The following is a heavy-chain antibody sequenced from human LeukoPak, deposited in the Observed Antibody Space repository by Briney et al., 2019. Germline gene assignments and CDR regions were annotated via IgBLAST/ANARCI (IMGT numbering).Heavy chain of an antibody. V-gene: IGHV1-2*02. CDR3: ARVFHRVYFDL. CDR1: GYTFNNYD. Sequence: ASVKVSCKASGYTFNNYDINWVRQAPGQGLEWMGWINPNSGGTNYAQKFQGRVTMTRDTSITTAYMELSRLRSDDTAVYYCARVFHRVYFDLWGRGTLVTVSS. D-gene: IGHD3-10*02. J-gene: IGHJ2*01. CDR2: INPNSGGT.